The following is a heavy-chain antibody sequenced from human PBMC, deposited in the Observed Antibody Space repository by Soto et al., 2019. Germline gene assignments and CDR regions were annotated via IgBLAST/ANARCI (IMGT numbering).Heavy chain of an antibody. CDR2: VSTSGNV. D-gene: IGHD3-3*01. J-gene: IGHJ4*02. CDR3: ARDNNDSWSLYPLAFDY. Sequence: SETLSLTCTVSGGSLTKYYWSWIRQPAGKGLEWIGRVSTSGNVVSKASLRSRLTMSVDTSKNQFSLRLTSVTAADMAVYYCARDNNDSWSLYPLAFDYWGQGALVTVSS. CDR1: GGSLTKYY. V-gene: IGHV4-4*07.